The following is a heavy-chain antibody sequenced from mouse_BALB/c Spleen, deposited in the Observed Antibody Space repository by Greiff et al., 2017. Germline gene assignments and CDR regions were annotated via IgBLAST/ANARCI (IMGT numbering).Heavy chain of an antibody. CDR1: GYTFTSYW. CDR3: ARYADGLPWFAY. CDR2: INPSTGYT. Sequence: QVHVKQSGAELAKPGASVKMSCKASGYTFTSYWMHWVKQRPGQGLEWIGYINPSTGYTEYNQKFKDKATLTADKSSSTAYMQLSSLTSEDSAVYYCARYADGLPWFAYWGQGTLVTVSA. J-gene: IGHJ3*01. V-gene: IGHV1-7*01. D-gene: IGHD2-3*01.